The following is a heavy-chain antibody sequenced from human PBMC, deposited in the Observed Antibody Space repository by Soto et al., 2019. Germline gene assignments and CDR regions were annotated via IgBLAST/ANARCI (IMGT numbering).Heavy chain of an antibody. CDR2: IYSGGST. CDR3: ARGGYSGYDNFDY. D-gene: IGHD5-12*01. Sequence: EVQLLESGGGLVQPGGSLRLSCAASGFTFSSYAMSWVRQTPEKGLEWVSVIYSGGSTYYADSVKGRFTISRDNSKNTLYLQMNSLRAEDTAVYYCARGGYSGYDNFDYWGQGTLVTVSS. J-gene: IGHJ4*02. CDR1: GFTFSSYA. V-gene: IGHV3-23*03.